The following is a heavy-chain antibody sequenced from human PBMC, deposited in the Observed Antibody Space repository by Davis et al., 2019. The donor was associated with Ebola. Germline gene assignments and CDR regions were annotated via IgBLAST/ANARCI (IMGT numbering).Heavy chain of an antibody. D-gene: IGHD3-9*01. CDR2: ISSSSSYI. Sequence: PGGSLRLSCAASGFTFSSYSMNWVRQAPGKGLEWVSSISSSSSYIYYADSVKGRFTISRDNAKNSLYLQMNSLRAEDTAVYYCARDGLLRYFELTHSYYFDYWGQGTLVTVSS. CDR1: GFTFSSYS. CDR3: ARDGLLRYFELTHSYYFDY. V-gene: IGHV3-21*01. J-gene: IGHJ4*02.